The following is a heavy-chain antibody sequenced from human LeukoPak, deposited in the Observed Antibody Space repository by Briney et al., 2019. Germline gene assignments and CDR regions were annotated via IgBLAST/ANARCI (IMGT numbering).Heavy chain of an antibody. V-gene: IGHV1-8*01. CDR2: MNPNNGGT. CDR1: GYTFTIYD. CDR3: ARGVYIAAAQYGY. Sequence: ASVKVSCKASGYTFTIYDINWVRQAPGQGLEWVGWMNPNNGGTVYAQKFQGRVTMTRDTSTGTLYMELNSLRSEDTAVYYCARGVYIAAAQYGYWGQGTLVTVSS. D-gene: IGHD6-13*01. J-gene: IGHJ4*02.